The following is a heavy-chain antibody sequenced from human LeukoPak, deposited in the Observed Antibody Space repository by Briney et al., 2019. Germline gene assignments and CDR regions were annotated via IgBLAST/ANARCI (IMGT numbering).Heavy chain of an antibody. D-gene: IGHD2-15*01. V-gene: IGHV1-18*01. CDR1: GYTFTSYG. Sequence: GASVKVSCNASGYTFTSYGISWVRQAPGQGLEWMGWISAYNGNTNYAQKLQGRVTMTTDTSTSTAYMELRSLRSDDTAVYYCARDCSGGSCPGRFDYWGQGTLVTVSS. CDR3: ARDCSGGSCPGRFDY. J-gene: IGHJ4*02. CDR2: ISAYNGNT.